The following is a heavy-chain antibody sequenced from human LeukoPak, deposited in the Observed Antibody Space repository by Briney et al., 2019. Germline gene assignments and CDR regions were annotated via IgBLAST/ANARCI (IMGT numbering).Heavy chain of an antibody. D-gene: IGHD2-15*01. J-gene: IGHJ3*02. V-gene: IGHV1-2*02. CDR3: ARLRARILKYAFDI. CDR2: INPNSGGT. Sequence: EASVKVSCKASGYTFTGYYMHWVRQAPGQGLEWMGWINPNSGGTNYAQKFQGRVTMTRDTSISTAYMELSRLRSDDTAVYYCARLRARILKYAFDIWGQGTMVTVSS. CDR1: GYTFTGYY.